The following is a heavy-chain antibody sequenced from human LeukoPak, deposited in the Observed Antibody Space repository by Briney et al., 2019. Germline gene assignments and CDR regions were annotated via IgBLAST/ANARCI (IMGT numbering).Heavy chain of an antibody. Sequence: PSQTLSLTCTVSGGSISSGDYYWSWIRQPPGQGLEWIGYIYYSGSTYYNPSLKSRVTISVDTSKNQFSLKLSSVTAADTAVYYCARVCHYDILTGQYYYYGMDVWGKGTTVTVSS. CDR1: GGSISSGDYY. V-gene: IGHV4-30-4*01. CDR2: IYYSGST. J-gene: IGHJ6*04. CDR3: ARVCHYDILTGQYYYYGMDV. D-gene: IGHD3-9*01.